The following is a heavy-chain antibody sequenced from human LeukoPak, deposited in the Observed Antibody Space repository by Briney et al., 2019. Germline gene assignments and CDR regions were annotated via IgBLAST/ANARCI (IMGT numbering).Heavy chain of an antibody. CDR3: ARLAVDYYDSSGYYSGAFDI. V-gene: IGHV4-59*12. CDR2: IYYSGST. Sequence: PSETLSLTCTVSGGSISSYYWSWIRQPPGKGLEWIGYIYYSGSTNYNPSLKSRVTISVDTSKNQFSLKLSSVTAADTAVYYCARLAVDYYDSSGYYSGAFDIWGQGTMVTVSS. CDR1: GGSISSYY. D-gene: IGHD3-22*01. J-gene: IGHJ3*02.